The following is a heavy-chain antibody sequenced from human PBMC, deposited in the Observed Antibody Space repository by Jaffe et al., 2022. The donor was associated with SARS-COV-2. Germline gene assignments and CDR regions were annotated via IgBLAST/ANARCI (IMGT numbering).Heavy chain of an antibody. V-gene: IGHV3-49*05. CDR1: GFTFGDYA. Sequence: EVQLVESGGGLVKPGRSLRLSCTASGFTFGDYAMSWFRQAPGKGLEWVGFIRSKAYGGTTEYAASVKGRFTISRDDSKSIAYLQMNSLKTEDTAVYYCTRDLGYSSSWYGGVGRVPDYWGQGTLVTVSS. J-gene: IGHJ4*02. CDR3: TRDLGYSSSWYGGVGRVPDY. CDR2: IRSKAYGGTT. D-gene: IGHD6-13*01.